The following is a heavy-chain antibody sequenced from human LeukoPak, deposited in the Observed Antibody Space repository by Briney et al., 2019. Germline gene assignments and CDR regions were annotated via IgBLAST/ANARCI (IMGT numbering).Heavy chain of an antibody. Sequence: GGSLRLSCAASGFLFSSYGMHWVRQAPGKGLEWVAVISNDGVSDYHADSVKDRFTISRDNSKNVLYLQMNGLRSEDTAVYYCARRSCSSSSCYFEYWGQGTLVTVSS. V-gene: IGHV3-30*03. CDR2: ISNDGVSD. CDR3: ARRSCSSSSCYFEY. D-gene: IGHD2-2*01. J-gene: IGHJ4*02. CDR1: GFLFSSYG.